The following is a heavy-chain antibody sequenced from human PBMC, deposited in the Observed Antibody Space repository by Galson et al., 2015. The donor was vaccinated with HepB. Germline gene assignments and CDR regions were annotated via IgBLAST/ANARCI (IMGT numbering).Heavy chain of an antibody. V-gene: IGHV1-18*01. CDR1: GYSFTNYG. CDR2: ISAYHRNT. J-gene: IGHJ6*02. CDR3: ARDIPNHADSRSGYYIFISVDYYGMDV. D-gene: IGHD3-3*01. Sequence: SVKVSCKASGYSFTNYGISWVRQAPGQGLEWMGWISAYHRNTKSAQKFQGRVTLTTDTSTSTAHMELRSLRSDDTAVYYFARDIPNHADSRSGYYIFISVDYYGMDVWGQGTTVTVSS.